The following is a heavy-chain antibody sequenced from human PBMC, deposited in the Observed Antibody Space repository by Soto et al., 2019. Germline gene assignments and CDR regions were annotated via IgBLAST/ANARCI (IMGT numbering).Heavy chain of an antibody. CDR1: GYTFTRYT. CDR2: INPDNGNT. J-gene: IGHJ4*02. D-gene: IGHD2-15*01. V-gene: IGHV1-3*01. CDR3: ARGIATGQLDH. Sequence: ASVKVSCKASGYTFTRYTMNWVRQAPGQRLEWMGWINPDNGNTKSSQKFQDRVIITRDTSTSTAYMDLSSLRSEDTAVYYCARGIATGQLDHWGQGTLVTVSS.